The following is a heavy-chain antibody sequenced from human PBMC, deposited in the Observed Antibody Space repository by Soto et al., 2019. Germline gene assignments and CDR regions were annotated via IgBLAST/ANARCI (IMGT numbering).Heavy chain of an antibody. V-gene: IGHV3-64*01. Sequence: GGSLRLSCAASGFTFSGYAMHWVRQAPGKALEYVSAISSNGGSTYYANSVKGRFTISRDNSKNTLYLQMGSLRAEDMAVYYCARYHCSGGSCYFDYWGQGTLVTVSS. J-gene: IGHJ4*02. D-gene: IGHD2-15*01. CDR2: ISSNGGST. CDR3: ARYHCSGGSCYFDY. CDR1: GFTFSGYA.